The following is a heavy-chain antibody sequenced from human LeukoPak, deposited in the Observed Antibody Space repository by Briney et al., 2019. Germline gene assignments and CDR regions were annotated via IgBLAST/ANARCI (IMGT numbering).Heavy chain of an antibody. D-gene: IGHD2-2*01. J-gene: IGHJ6*03. CDR2: IRYDGTNR. Sequence: GGSLRLSCAASGFTFSSYCMHSVRQAPGKGLEWVALIRYDGTNRYYADSVKGRFTISRDNDKNSLYLQMNSLRADDTAVYYCARDQVGGSTSHMDVWGKGTTVTISS. CDR1: GFTFSSYC. V-gene: IGHV3-30*02. CDR3: ARDQVGGSTSHMDV.